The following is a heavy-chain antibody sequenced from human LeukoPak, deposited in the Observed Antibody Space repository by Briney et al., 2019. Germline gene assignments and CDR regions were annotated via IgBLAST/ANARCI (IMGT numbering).Heavy chain of an antibody. CDR2: INSRSSTI. CDR3: ARDPGQQWLTFFDY. Sequence: TGGSLRLSCAASRFTFSNYGVNWVRQAPGKGLEWVSYINSRSSTIYYADSVKGRFTISRDNAKNTLYPQMNSLRAEDTAVYYCARDPGQQWLTFFDYWGQGTLVTVSS. D-gene: IGHD6-19*01. V-gene: IGHV3-48*04. CDR1: RFTFSNYG. J-gene: IGHJ4*02.